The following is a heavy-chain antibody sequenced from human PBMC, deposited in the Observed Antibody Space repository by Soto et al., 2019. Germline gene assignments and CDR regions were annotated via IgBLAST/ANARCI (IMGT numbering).Heavy chain of an antibody. CDR3: AREGPRRDLRFDP. J-gene: IGHJ5*02. Sequence: SETLSLTCTVSGGSISSYYWSWIRQPPGKGLEWIGYIYYSGSTNYNPSLKSRVTISVDTSKNQFSPKLSSVTAADTAVYYCAREGPRRDLRFDPWGQGTLVTVSS. CDR1: GGSISSYY. CDR2: IYYSGST. V-gene: IGHV4-59*01.